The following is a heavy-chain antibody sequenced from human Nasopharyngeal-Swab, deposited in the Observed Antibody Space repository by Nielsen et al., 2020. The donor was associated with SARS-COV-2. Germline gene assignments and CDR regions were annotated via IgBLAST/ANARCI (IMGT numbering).Heavy chain of an antibody. J-gene: IGHJ6*02. CDR2: ISGSGGST. CDR1: GFTFSSYA. Sequence: GESLKISCAASGFTFSSYAMSWVRQAPGKGLEWVSAISGSGGSTHYADSVKGRFTISRDNSKNTLYLQMNSLRAEDTAVYYCAKGIAAAGTGYYYYGMDVWGQGTTVTVSS. CDR3: AKGIAAAGTGYYYYGMDV. V-gene: IGHV3-23*01. D-gene: IGHD6-13*01.